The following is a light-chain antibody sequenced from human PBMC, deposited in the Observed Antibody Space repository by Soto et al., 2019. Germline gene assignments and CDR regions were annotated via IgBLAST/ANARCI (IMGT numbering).Light chain of an antibody. V-gene: IGLV2-11*01. CDR3: CSYAGTYTFPFV. Sequence: QPVLTQPRSVSGSPGQSVTISCTGTSSHVGDYDSVSWYRQDPGEAPKLVIYDVTKRPSGVPVRFSGSQSGNTASLTISGLQAEDDADYYCCSYAGTYTFPFVFGTGTKLTVL. CDR2: DVT. CDR1: SSHVGDYDS. J-gene: IGLJ1*01.